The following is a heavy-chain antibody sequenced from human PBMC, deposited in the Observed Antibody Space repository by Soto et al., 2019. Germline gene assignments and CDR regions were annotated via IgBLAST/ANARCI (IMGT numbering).Heavy chain of an antibody. CDR2: INHSGST. J-gene: IGHJ5*02. Sequence: SETLSLTCAVYGGSFSGYYWSWIRQPPGKGLEWIGEINHSGSTNYNPSLKSRVTISVDTSKNQFSLKLSSVTAADTAVYYCARRSITMVRGVTIRGWFDPWGQGTLVTVSS. D-gene: IGHD3-10*01. CDR3: ARRSITMVRGVTIRGWFDP. CDR1: GGSFSGYY. V-gene: IGHV4-34*01.